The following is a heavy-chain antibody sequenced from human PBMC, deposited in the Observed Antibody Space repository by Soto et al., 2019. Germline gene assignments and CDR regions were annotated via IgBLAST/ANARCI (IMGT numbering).Heavy chain of an antibody. CDR1: GFMFSDYA. J-gene: IGHJ4*02. V-gene: IGHV3-48*03. CDR3: ARETPSSHHNFDY. Sequence: EVHLVESGGGLVQPGGSLRLSCAASGFMFSDYAMDWVRQAPGKGLEWVSYFSRTDNTVQYADSVKGRFIISRDTVATSLYLQMHTLTAEDTAIYYCARETPSSHHNFDYWGPGTLVTVSS. CDR2: FSRTDNTV. D-gene: IGHD2-2*01.